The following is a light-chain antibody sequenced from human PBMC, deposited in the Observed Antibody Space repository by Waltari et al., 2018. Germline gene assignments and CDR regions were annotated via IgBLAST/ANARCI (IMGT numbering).Light chain of an antibody. J-gene: IGLJ7*01. CDR2: ENT. Sequence: QSVLTQPPSVSAAPGQRVTISCSGGSSNIGTNYVSWYRQFPGTAPKPLIYENTERPSGIPGRFSGSKSGTSATLDITGLQAGDEADYYCGTWDSSLSGAVFGGGTHLTVL. CDR3: GTWDSSLSGAV. V-gene: IGLV1-51*02. CDR1: SSNIGTNY.